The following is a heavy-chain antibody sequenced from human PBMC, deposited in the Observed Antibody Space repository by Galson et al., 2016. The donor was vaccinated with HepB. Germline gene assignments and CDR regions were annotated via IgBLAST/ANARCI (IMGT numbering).Heavy chain of an antibody. D-gene: IGHD6-25*01. J-gene: IGHJ5*02. CDR2: IWYEGSDK. V-gene: IGHV3-33*01. CDR1: GFTFRDYA. CDR3: ARDPAGGMGLDP. Sequence: SLRLSCAASGFTFRDYAMHWVRQAPGKGLEWVAIIWYEGSDKKIYADSVRGRFIISRDNSKNTMYLQMYSLRVDDTAVYFCARDPAGGMGLDPWGQGTLVTVSS.